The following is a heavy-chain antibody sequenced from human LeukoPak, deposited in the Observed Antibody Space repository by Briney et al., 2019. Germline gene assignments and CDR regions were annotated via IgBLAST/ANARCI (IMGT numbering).Heavy chain of an antibody. D-gene: IGHD3-10*01. Sequence: GGSLRLSCAASAFTFSRYWMSWVRQAPGKGLEWVANIKQDGSEKYYLDSVKGRFTISRDNAKNSLYLQMNSLRAEDTAVYYCARLLVYGSGAEAFDYWGQGALVTVSS. V-gene: IGHV3-7*01. J-gene: IGHJ4*02. CDR2: IKQDGSEK. CDR3: ARLLVYGSGAEAFDY. CDR1: AFTFSRYW.